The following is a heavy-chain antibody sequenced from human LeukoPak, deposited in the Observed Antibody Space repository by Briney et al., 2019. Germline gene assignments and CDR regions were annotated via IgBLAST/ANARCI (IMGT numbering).Heavy chain of an antibody. CDR3: ARLSNGGNSPVDC. Sequence: GGSLRLSCAASGFTFSSYWMHWVRQAPGKGLVWVSRISSDGSSTTYADSVKGRFTISRDNAKNTLYLQMNSLRTEDTAVYYCARLSNGGNSPVDCWGQGTLVTVSS. CDR1: GFTFSSYW. CDR2: ISSDGSST. V-gene: IGHV3-74*01. D-gene: IGHD4-23*01. J-gene: IGHJ4*02.